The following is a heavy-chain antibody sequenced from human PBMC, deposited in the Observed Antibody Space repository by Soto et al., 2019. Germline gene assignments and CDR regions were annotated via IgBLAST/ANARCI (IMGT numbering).Heavy chain of an antibody. J-gene: IGHJ4*02. CDR2: IYYSGST. Sequence: KASETLSLTCTVSGGSVSSGSYYWSWIRQPPGKGLEWIGYIYYSGSTNYNPSLKSRVTISVDTSKNQFSLKLSSVTAADTAVYYCERGGYYDYFDYWGQGTMVTVYS. CDR3: ERGGYYDYFDY. V-gene: IGHV4-61*01. CDR1: GGSVSSGSYY. D-gene: IGHD3-22*01.